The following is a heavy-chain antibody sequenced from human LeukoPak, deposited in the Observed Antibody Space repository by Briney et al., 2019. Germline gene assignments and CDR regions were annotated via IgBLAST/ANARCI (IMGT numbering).Heavy chain of an antibody. CDR3: AKELGYCSGGSCYSGYYYYGMDV. D-gene: IGHD2-15*01. J-gene: IGHJ6*02. CDR1: GFTFSSHG. Sequence: GRSLRLSCAASGFTFSSHGMHWVRQAPGKGLEWVAVISYDGSNKYYADSVKGRFTISRDNSKNTLYLQMNSLRAEDTAVYYCAKELGYCSGGSCYSGYYYYGMDVWGQGTTVTVSS. V-gene: IGHV3-30*18. CDR2: ISYDGSNK.